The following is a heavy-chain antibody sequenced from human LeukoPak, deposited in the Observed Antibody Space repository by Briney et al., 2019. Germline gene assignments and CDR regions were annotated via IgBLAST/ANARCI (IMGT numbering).Heavy chain of an antibody. CDR2: IYPGDSDT. J-gene: IGHJ3*02. CDR1: GYSSTSLW. Sequence: GESLKISCKGSGYSSTSLWIAWVRQMPGKGLEWMGIIYPGDSDTLYSPSFQGQVTILVDKSISTAYLQWSSLKASDTAMYYCARPFYSGGLFAFDIWGQGTMVTVSS. V-gene: IGHV5-51*01. D-gene: IGHD4-23*01. CDR3: ARPFYSGGLFAFDI.